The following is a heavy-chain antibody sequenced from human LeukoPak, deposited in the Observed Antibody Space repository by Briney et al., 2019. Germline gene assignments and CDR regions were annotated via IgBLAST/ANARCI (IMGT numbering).Heavy chain of an antibody. CDR2: ISSSSSYI. V-gene: IGHV3-21*01. CDR3: ARDFWGSGIAAAGFFDY. D-gene: IGHD6-13*01. CDR1: GFTFSSYS. Sequence: GGSLRLSCAASGFTFSSYSMNWVRQAPGKGLEWVSSISSSSSYIYYADSVKGRFTISRDNAKNSLYLQMNSLRAEDTAVYYCARDFWGSGIAAAGFFDYWGQGTLVTVSS. J-gene: IGHJ4*02.